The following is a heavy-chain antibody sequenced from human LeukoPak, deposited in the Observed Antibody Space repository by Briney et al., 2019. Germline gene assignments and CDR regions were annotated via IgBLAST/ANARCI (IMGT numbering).Heavy chain of an antibody. D-gene: IGHD1-1*01. V-gene: IGHV1-69*13. CDR1: GRTFSTYA. CDR2: IIPMFGTA. J-gene: IGHJ6*03. Sequence: SVKVSCKASGRTFSTYAISWVRQAPGQALEWMGGIIPMFGTADYAQKFQGRVTIIADESTSTVYMELSSLRSGDTAVYYCARDPAERLRGASYYYYMDVWAKGPRSPSL. CDR3: ARDPAERLRGASYYYYMDV.